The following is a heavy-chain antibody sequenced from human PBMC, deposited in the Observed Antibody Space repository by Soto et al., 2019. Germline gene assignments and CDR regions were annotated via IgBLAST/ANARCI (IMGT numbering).Heavy chain of an antibody. CDR1: GYTFTSYG. Sequence: ASVKVSCKASGYTFTSYGISWVRQAPGQGLEWMGWISAYNGHTNYAQKLQGRVTMTTDTSTSTAYMELRSLRSDDTAVYYCATAGGFIAAAGYYYYMDVWSKGTTVTVSS. V-gene: IGHV1-18*01. CDR2: ISAYNGHT. D-gene: IGHD6-13*01. CDR3: ATAGGFIAAAGYYYYMDV. J-gene: IGHJ6*03.